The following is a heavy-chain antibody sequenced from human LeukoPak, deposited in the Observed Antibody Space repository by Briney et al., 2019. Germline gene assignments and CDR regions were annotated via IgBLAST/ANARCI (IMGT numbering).Heavy chain of an antibody. D-gene: IGHD3-16*01. CDR3: MRYAPGVYTGSH. Sequence: GGSLPLSCAPSGFTLCSQEMNWVRQAPGKGLDWISFISTSGDVINYADSVKGRFTTSRDNARDSLYLQMDSLRIEDTAVYYCMRYAPGVYTGSHWGEATLVTVSS. CDR2: ISTSGDVI. V-gene: IGHV3-48*03. CDR1: GFTLCSQE. J-gene: IGHJ4*01.